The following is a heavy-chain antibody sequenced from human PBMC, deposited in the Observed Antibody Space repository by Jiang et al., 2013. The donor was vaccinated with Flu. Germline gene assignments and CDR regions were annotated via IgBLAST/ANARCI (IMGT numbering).Heavy chain of an antibody. D-gene: IGHD2-2*01. J-gene: IGHJ3*02. V-gene: IGHV4-59*08. CDR2: IYYSGST. CDR3: ARHPSPTLYQLLWKVVAGAFDI. CDR1: GGSISSYY. Sequence: SGSGLVKPSETLSLTCTVSGGSISSYYWSWIRQPPGKGLEWIGYIYYSGSTNYNPSLKSRVTISVDTSKNQFSLKLSSVTAADTAVYYCARHPSPTLYQLLWKVVAGAFDIWGQGTMVTVSS.